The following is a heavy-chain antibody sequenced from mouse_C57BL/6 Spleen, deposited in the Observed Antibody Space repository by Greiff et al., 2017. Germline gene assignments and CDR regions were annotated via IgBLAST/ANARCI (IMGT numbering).Heavy chain of an antibody. J-gene: IGHJ2*01. Sequence: DVKLVESEGGLVQPGSSMKLSCTASGFTFSDYYMAWVRQVPEKGLEWVANINYDGSSTYYLDSLKSRFIISRDNAKNILYLRMSSLKSEDTATYYCARGGYYDYFDYWGQGTTLTVSS. D-gene: IGHD2-3*01. CDR1: GFTFSDYY. CDR2: INYDGSST. V-gene: IGHV5-16*01. CDR3: ARGGYYDYFDY.